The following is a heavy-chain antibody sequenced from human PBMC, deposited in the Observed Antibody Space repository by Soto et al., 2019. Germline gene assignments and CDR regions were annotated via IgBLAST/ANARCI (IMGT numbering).Heavy chain of an antibody. CDR1: GFTFSSYS. CDR3: ARDCPGSSTTCYGNEWFDS. J-gene: IGHJ5*01. Sequence: SGGSLRLSCAASGFTFSSYSMNWVRQAPGKGLEWVSYISGSRSTIYYADSVKGRFTISRDNAKNSLYLQMNSLRAEDTAVYYCARDCPGSSTTCYGNEWFDSWGQGTRVTVSS. CDR2: ISGSRSTI. V-gene: IGHV3-48*01. D-gene: IGHD2-2*01.